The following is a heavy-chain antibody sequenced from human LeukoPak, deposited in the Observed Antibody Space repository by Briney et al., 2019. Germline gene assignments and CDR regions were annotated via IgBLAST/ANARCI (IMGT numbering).Heavy chain of an antibody. CDR3: ARQVMVATYWFDP. D-gene: IGHD5-12*01. CDR2: IYYSGST. CDR1: GGSISSGDYY. V-gene: IGHV4-30-4*01. Sequence: SQTLSLTCTVSGGSISSGDYYWSWIRQPPGKGLEWIGYIYYSGSTNYNPSLKSRVTISVDTSKNQFSLKLSSVTAADTAVYYCARQVMVATYWFDPWGQGTLVTVSS. J-gene: IGHJ5*02.